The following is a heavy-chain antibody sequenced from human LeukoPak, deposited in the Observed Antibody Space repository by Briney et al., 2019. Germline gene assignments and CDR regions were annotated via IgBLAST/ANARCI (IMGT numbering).Heavy chain of an antibody. J-gene: IGHJ4*02. D-gene: IGHD4-17*01. CDR1: GGSISSSSYY. V-gene: IGHV4-39*07. Sequence: PSETLSLTCTVSGGSISSSSYYWGWIRQPPGKGLEWIGSIYYSGSTYYNPSLKSRVTISVDTSKNQFSLKLSSVTAADTAVYYCARIYGDYVEYFDYWGQGTLVTVSS. CDR2: IYYSGST. CDR3: ARIYGDYVEYFDY.